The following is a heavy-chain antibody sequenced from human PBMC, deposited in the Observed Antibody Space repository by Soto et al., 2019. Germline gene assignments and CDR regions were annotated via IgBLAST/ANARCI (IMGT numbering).Heavy chain of an antibody. D-gene: IGHD3-3*01. CDR3: ARDRSGYSSIDY. J-gene: IGHJ4*02. CDR2: IYYSGTT. V-gene: IGHV4-31*03. Sequence: LSLTCTVSGGSISNNIYLWGWIRQHPGKGLEWIGYIYYSGTTYYNPSLKSRLTISVDTSKNQFSLDLSSVTAADTAVYYCARDRSGYSSIDYWGQGTLVTVSS. CDR1: GGSISNNIYL.